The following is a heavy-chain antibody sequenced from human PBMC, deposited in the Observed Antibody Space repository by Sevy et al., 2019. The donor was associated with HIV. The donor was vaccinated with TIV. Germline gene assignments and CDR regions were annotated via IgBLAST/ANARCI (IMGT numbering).Heavy chain of an antibody. J-gene: IGHJ4*02. CDR3: AKDQGYNWNTEGFFDY. CDR1: AFSFSTNG. CDR2: IRYDGSNK. V-gene: IGHV3-30*02. D-gene: IGHD1-20*01. Sequence: GGSLRLSCAASAFSFSTNGMHWVRQAPGKGLEWVAFIRYDGSNKFYTDSVKRRFTISRDNSKNTLYLQMNSLTTEDTAVYYCAKDQGYNWNTEGFFDYWGQGTLVTVSS.